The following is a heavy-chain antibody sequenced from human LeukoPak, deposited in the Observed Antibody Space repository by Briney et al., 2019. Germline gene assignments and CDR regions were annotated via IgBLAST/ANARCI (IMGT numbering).Heavy chain of an antibody. CDR1: GFTVSSNY. V-gene: IGHV3-53*01. CDR2: IYSGGST. J-gene: IGHJ5*02. Sequence: GGSLRLSCAPSGFTVSSNYMSCVRQAPGKGLEWVAVIYSGGSTYYADCVKGRFTISRHNSKNTLYLQVNSLRAEETAVYYCARSVAAAGYNWFDPWGQGTLVTVSS. CDR3: ARSVAAAGYNWFDP. D-gene: IGHD6-13*01.